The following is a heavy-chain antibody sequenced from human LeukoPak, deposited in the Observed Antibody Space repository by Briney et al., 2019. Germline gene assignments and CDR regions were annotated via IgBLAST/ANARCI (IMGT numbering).Heavy chain of an antibody. J-gene: IGHJ3*02. Sequence: GGSLRLSCAASGFTFDDYAMHWVRQAPGKGLEWVSLISGDGGSTGYADSVKDRFTISRDNAKNSLYLQMNSLRAEDTALYYCAREIVGARDAFDIWGQGTMVTVSS. V-gene: IGHV3-20*04. CDR2: ISGDGGST. CDR3: AREIVGARDAFDI. CDR1: GFTFDDYA. D-gene: IGHD1-26*01.